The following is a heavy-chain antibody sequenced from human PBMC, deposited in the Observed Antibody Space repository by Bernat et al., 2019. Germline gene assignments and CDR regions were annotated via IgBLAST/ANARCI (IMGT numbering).Heavy chain of an antibody. CDR1: GFTVSSNY. V-gene: IGHV3-53*01. CDR2: IYSGGST. J-gene: IGHJ4*02. Sequence: EVQLVESGGGLIQPGGSLRLSCAASGFTVSSNYMSWVRQAPGKGLEWVSVIYSGGSTYYADSVKGRFTISRDNAKNSLYLQMNSLSAEDTAVYYCARSLLWFGELLGYYFDYWGQGTLVTVSS. CDR3: ARSLLWFGELLGYYFDY. D-gene: IGHD3-10*01.